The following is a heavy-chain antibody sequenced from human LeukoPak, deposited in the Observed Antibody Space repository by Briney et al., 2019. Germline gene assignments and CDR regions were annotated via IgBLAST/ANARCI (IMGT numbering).Heavy chain of an antibody. CDR2: ISYDGSNK. CDR1: GFTFSTYG. Sequence: GGSLRLSCEASGFTFSTYGMSWVRQTPGKGLEWVAVISYDGSNKYYADSVKGRFTISRDNSKNTLYLQMYSLRAEDTAVYCCARERPFDYYDSTGYHDYWGQGALVTVSS. CDR3: ARERPFDYYDSTGYHDY. J-gene: IGHJ4*02. D-gene: IGHD3-22*01. V-gene: IGHV3-30*03.